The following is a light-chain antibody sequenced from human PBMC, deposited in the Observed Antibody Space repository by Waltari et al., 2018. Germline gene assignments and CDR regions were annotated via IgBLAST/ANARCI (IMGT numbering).Light chain of an antibody. CDR2: EGN. J-gene: IGLJ2*01. Sequence: SYELTQPPSVSVSPGQTARITCSGDALPNKYGYWYQQKSGQAPVLVIDEGNKRRSGIPERFSGSSSGTMVTLTISGAQVEDEGDYYCYSTDRTGKQRVFGGGTKLTVL. CDR1: ALPNKY. CDR3: YSTDRTGKQRV. V-gene: IGLV3-10*01.